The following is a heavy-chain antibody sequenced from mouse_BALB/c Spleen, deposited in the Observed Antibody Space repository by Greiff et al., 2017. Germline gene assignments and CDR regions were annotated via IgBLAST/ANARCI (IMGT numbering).Heavy chain of an antibody. D-gene: IGHD3-2*01. CDR3: ARKTSYYFDY. J-gene: IGHJ2*01. Sequence: DVTLQESGPGLVKPSQSLSLTCSVTGYSITSGYYWNWIRQFPGNKLEWMGYISYDGSNNYNPSLKNRISITRDTSKNQFFLKLNSVTTEDTATYYCARKTSYYFDYWGQGTTLTVSS. V-gene: IGHV3-6*02. CDR1: GYSITSGYY. CDR2: ISYDGSN.